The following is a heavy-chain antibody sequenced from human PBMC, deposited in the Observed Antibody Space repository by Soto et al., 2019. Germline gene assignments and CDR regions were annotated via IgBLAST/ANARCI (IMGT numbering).Heavy chain of an antibody. Sequence: GGSLRLSCAASGFTFSSYAMSWVRQAPGKGLEWVSAISGSGGSTYYADSVKGRFTISRDNSKNTLYLQMNSLRAEDTAVYYCAKNPDRMRYCSGGSCSRRWGQGTLVTVSS. D-gene: IGHD2-15*01. CDR3: AKNPDRMRYCSGGSCSRR. J-gene: IGHJ4*02. CDR1: GFTFSSYA. CDR2: ISGSGGST. V-gene: IGHV3-23*01.